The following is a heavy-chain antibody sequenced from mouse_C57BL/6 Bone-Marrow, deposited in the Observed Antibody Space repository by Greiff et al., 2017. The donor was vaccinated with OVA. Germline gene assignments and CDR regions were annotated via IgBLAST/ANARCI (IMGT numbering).Heavy chain of an antibody. Sequence: QVQLQQSGAELVRPGASVTLSCKASGYTFTDYEMHWVKQTPVHGLEWIGAIDPETGGTAYNQKFKGKAILTADKSSRTAYMELRSLTSEDSAVYYGTRSYSNYGDFDYWGQGTTLTVSS. J-gene: IGHJ2*01. CDR3: TRSYSNYGDFDY. D-gene: IGHD2-5*01. CDR1: GYTFTDYE. CDR2: IDPETGGT. V-gene: IGHV1-15*01.